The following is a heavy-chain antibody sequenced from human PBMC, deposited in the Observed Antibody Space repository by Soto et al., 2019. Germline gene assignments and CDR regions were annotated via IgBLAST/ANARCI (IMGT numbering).Heavy chain of an antibody. CDR1: GFTFSSYS. V-gene: IGHV3-21*01. Sequence: TGGSLRLSCAASGFTFSSYSMNWVRQAPGKGLEWVSSISSSSSYIYYADSVKGRFTISRDNAKNSLYLQMNSLRAEDTAVYYCASGYSGRKIDYWGQGTLVTVSS. D-gene: IGHD5-12*01. J-gene: IGHJ4*02. CDR2: ISSSSSYI. CDR3: ASGYSGRKIDY.